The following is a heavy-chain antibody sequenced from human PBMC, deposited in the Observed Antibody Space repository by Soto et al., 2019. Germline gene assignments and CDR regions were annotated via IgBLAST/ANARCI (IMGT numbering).Heavy chain of an antibody. CDR3: VHWDSSYGMDV. Sequence: QITLKESGPTLVKPTQTLTLTCTFSGFSLSTSGVGVGWIRQPPGKALEWLALIYWDDDKRYSPSLKSRLTXTXXTSQNQVVRTLTNVDPVDTAPYYCVHWDSSYGMDVRGQGTTVTVSS. V-gene: IGHV2-5*02. CDR2: IYWDDDK. J-gene: IGHJ6*02. CDR1: GFSLSTSGVG. D-gene: IGHD6-13*01.